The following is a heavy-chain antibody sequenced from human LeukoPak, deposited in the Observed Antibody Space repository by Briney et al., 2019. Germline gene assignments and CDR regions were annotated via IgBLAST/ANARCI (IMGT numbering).Heavy chain of an antibody. Sequence: GRSLRLSCAASGFTFSSYAMHWVRQAPGKGLEWVAVISYDGSIKYYADSVKGRFTISRDNSKNTLYLQMNSLRAEDTAVYYCARDYTSVAALDYWGQGTLVTVSS. V-gene: IGHV3-30-3*01. CDR1: GFTFSSYA. CDR2: ISYDGSIK. CDR3: ARDYTSVAALDY. D-gene: IGHD2-15*01. J-gene: IGHJ4*02.